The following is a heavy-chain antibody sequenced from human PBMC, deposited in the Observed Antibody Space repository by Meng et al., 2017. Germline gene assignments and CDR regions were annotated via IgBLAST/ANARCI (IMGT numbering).Heavy chain of an antibody. D-gene: IGHD3-3*01. V-gene: IGHV1-69*13. CDR3: ARGGYDFWSGYYLPNYYYGMDV. J-gene: IGHJ6*02. CDR1: GGTFSSYA. CDR2: IIPIFGTA. Sequence: SVKVSCKASGGTFSSYAISWVRQAPGHGLEWMGGIIPIFGTANYAQKFQGRVTITADESTSTAYMELSSLRSEDTAVYYCARGGYDFWSGYYLPNYYYGMDVWGQGTTVTVSS.